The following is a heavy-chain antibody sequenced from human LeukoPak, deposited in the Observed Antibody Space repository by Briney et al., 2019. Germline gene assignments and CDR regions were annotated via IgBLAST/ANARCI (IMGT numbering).Heavy chain of an antibody. CDR1: VYTFTYYV. D-gene: IGHD1-26*01. Sequence: ASVKVSCKTSVYTFTYYVISWVRQAPGQRLEWMGWINAYNGNTNDAQKIQGRVTMTTDTSTSTAYMELRSLRSDDTAVYYCARGEKPYDYWGQGTLVSVSS. CDR3: ARGEKPYDY. CDR2: INAYNGNT. J-gene: IGHJ4*02. V-gene: IGHV1-18*01.